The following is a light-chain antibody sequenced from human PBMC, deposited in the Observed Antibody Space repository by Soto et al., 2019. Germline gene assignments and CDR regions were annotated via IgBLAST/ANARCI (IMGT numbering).Light chain of an antibody. CDR2: DAS. J-gene: IGKJ2*01. CDR1: QSVSSY. CDR3: QQRSNWPPYT. Sequence: EIVLTQSPATLSLSPGERATLSCRASQSVSSYLAWYQQKPGQAPRLLIYDASNRSTGIPARFSGSGSGTDSTLTISSLEPEDFAVYYCQQRSNWPPYTCGQGTKLEIK. V-gene: IGKV3-11*01.